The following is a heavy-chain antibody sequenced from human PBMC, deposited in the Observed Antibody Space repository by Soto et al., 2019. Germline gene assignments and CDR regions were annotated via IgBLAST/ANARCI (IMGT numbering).Heavy chain of an antibody. D-gene: IGHD3-3*01. Sequence: QINFRESGPALVRPAQTLTLTCTFSGVTLTYHHRGVAWIRQPPGKAMEWLALIYWDDAERFNPSLKDRLAISIATSKNYVVRTMTKMGPRDTATYCCAHAVAYDLLSFDHVGPRTLVTVSS. CDR1: GVTLTYHHRG. V-gene: IGHV2-5*02. CDR2: IYWDDAE. CDR3: AHAVAYDLLSFDH. J-gene: IGHJ4*02.